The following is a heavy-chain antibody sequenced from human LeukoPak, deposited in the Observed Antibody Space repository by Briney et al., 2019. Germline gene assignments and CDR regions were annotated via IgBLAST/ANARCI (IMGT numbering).Heavy chain of an antibody. J-gene: IGHJ4*02. CDR2: TVSDGSDT. Sequence: PGGSQRLSCAASGFSFSSYWMHWFRQVPGKGPVWVSRTVSDGSDTMYADSVKGRFTTSRDNAKNTLYLQMSSLRPEDAAVYYCATEGDGVIPFDYWGQGTLVTVSS. CDR3: ATEGDGVIPFDY. CDR1: GFSFSSYW. V-gene: IGHV3-74*03.